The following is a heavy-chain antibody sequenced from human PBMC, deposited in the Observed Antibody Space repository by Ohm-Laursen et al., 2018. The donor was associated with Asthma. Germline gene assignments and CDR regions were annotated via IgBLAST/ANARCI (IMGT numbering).Heavy chain of an antibody. J-gene: IGHJ4*02. D-gene: IGHD1-20*01. Sequence: SETLSLTWAVSGGSISSSNWWSWVRQPPGKGLEWIGEIYHSGSTNYNPSLKSRVTISVDKSKNQFSLKLSSVTAADTAVYYCARGRRGITVDFDYWGQGTLVTVSS. CDR3: ARGRRGITVDFDY. CDR1: GGSISSSNW. V-gene: IGHV4-4*02. CDR2: IYHSGST.